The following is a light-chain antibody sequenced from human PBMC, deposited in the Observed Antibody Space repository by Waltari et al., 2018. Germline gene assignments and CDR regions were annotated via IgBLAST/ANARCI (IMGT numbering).Light chain of an antibody. CDR1: SGINVGSYR. CDR2: YKSHSHK. J-gene: IGLJ2*01. CDR3: MIWHNNAVV. V-gene: IGLV5-45*03. Sequence: QAVLTQPSSLSASPGASASLTCTLRSGINVGSYRIYWYQQKPGSPPQYLLRYKSHSHKHQDFRVPRRFFGSKDASANAGILLCSGLQSEDEADYYCMIWHNNAVVFGGGTTLTVL.